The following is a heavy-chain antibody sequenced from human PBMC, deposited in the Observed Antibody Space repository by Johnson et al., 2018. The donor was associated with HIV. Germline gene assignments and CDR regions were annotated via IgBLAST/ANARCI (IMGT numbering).Heavy chain of an antibody. CDR3: AKESKWESRTPHAFDM. CDR1: GFTFSSYW. J-gene: IGHJ3*02. V-gene: IGHV3-7*01. CDR2: IKQDGSEK. Sequence: VQLVESGGGLVQPGGSLRLSCAASGFTFSSYWMSWVRQAPGKGLEWVANIKQDGSEKYYVDSVKGRFTISRDSAKNTLYLKMKSLRPEDTAVYYCAKESKWESRTPHAFDMWGQGTMVTVSS. D-gene: IGHD1-26*01.